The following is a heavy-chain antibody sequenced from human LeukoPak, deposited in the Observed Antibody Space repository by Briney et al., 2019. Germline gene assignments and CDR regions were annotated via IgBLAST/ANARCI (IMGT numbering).Heavy chain of an antibody. CDR2: ISSSGSTI. Sequence: GGSLRLSCAASGFTFSDYYMSWIRQAPGKGLEWVSYISSSGSTIYYADSVKGRFTISRDNAKNSLYLQMNSLRAEDTAVYYCASLKGTYYYDSSGYYYVDYWGQGTLVTVSS. CDR1: GFTFSDYY. CDR3: ASLKGTYYYDSSGYYYVDY. V-gene: IGHV3-11*04. J-gene: IGHJ4*02. D-gene: IGHD3-22*01.